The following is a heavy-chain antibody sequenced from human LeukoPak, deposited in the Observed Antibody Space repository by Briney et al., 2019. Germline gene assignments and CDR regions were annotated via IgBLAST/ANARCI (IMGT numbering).Heavy chain of an antibody. CDR1: GFTVSSNS. Sequence: GGSLRLSCTVSGFTVSSNSMSWVREAPGKGLECVSFIYSAGSTHYSDSVKGRFTLSLDNSKNSLYLQMKRLRGEDTAVYYCARRAGAYTHPYDYWGQGTLVTVSS. CDR2: IYSAGST. D-gene: IGHD3-16*01. CDR3: ARRAGAYTHPYDY. J-gene: IGHJ4*02. V-gene: IGHV3-53*01.